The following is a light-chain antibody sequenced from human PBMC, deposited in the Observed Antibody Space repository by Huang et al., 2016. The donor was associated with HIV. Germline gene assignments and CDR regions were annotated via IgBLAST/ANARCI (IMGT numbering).Light chain of an antibody. Sequence: DIQMTQSPSSLSASVGDRVTIACRASQNIDTYLNWYQQTQGRAPKLLIYTASSLEIGVPSRFNGSGSGTDFTLTISGLQPEDSATYYCQQSYSTLFTFGPGTKVDIK. V-gene: IGKV1-39*01. CDR3: QQSYSTLFT. CDR1: QNIDTY. CDR2: TAS. J-gene: IGKJ3*01.